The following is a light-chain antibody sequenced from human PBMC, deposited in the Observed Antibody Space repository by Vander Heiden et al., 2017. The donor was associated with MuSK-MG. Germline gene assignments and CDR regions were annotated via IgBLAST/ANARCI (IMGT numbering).Light chain of an antibody. CDR3: HYYDSSMSVGV. CDR1: SSNIGAGYD. Sequence: QSVLTQPPSVAGAPGQRVTIACTGSSSNIGAGYDVHWYQQIQATGPKRLIVVNNKRPSAVPDRFSGSKSGTYASRTTTGLQAEDEADDYCHYYDSSMSVGVFGGGTKLTVL. J-gene: IGLJ2*01. V-gene: IGLV1-40*01. CDR2: VNN.